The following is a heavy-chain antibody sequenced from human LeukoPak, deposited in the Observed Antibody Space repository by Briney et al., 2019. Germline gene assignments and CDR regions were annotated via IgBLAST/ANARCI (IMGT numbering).Heavy chain of an antibody. CDR2: ISGSGGCT. CDR3: AKDSLPTYYDFWSGYRQYDY. J-gene: IGHJ4*02. Sequence: AISGSGGCTYYADSVKGRFTISRDNSKNTLYLQMNSLRAEDTAVYYCAKDSLPTYYDFWSGYRQYDYWGQGTLVTVSS. V-gene: IGHV3-23*01. D-gene: IGHD3-3*01.